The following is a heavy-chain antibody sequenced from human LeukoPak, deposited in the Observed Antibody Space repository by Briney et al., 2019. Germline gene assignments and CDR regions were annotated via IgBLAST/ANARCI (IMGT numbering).Heavy chain of an antibody. CDR3: ARDRTPLYYYGSGSYLYNGFDP. CDR1: GYTFTGYY. D-gene: IGHD3-10*01. J-gene: IGHJ5*02. CDR2: INHNSGGT. V-gene: IGHV1-2*02. Sequence: GASVKVSCKASGYTFTGYYMHWVRQAPGHGLEWMGWINHNSGGTNYAQKVQGRVTMTSDTSISTAYMELSRLRSDDTAVYYGARDRTPLYYYGSGSYLYNGFDPWGQGTLVTVSS.